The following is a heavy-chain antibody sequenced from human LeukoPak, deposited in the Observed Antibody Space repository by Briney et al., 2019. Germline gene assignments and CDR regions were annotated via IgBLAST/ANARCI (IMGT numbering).Heavy chain of an antibody. V-gene: IGHV1-2*06. J-gene: IGHJ4*02. CDR2: INPNSGGT. CDR3: ARDGVFDWIDY. CDR1: GYTFTGYY. D-gene: IGHD3-9*01. Sequence: GASVKVSCKASGYTFTGYYVHWVRQAPGQGLEWMGRINPNSGGTNYAQRFQGRVTMTRDTSISTAYMELSRLRSDDTAVYYCARDGVFDWIDYWGQGTLVTVSS.